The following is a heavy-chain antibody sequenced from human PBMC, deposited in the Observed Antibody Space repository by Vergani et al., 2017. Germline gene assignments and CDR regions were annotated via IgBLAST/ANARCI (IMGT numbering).Heavy chain of an antibody. D-gene: IGHD6-13*01. CDR2: IWYDGSNK. CDR3: AKVQFGSSWSSFDY. CDR1: GFTFSSYG. Sequence: QVQLVESGGGVVQPGRSLRLSCAASGFTFSSYGMHWVRQAPGKGLEWVAVIWYDGSNKYYADSVKGRFTISRDNSKNTLYLQMNSLRAEDTAVYYCAKVQFGSSWSSFDYWGQGTLVTVSS. V-gene: IGHV3-33*06. J-gene: IGHJ4*02.